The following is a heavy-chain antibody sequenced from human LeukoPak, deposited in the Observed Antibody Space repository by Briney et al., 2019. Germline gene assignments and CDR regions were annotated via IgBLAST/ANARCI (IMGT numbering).Heavy chain of an antibody. D-gene: IGHD3-16*02. CDR2: IKEDGSEK. V-gene: IGHV3-7*01. J-gene: IGHJ4*02. Sequence: PGGSLRLSCAASGFTFSNYWMSWVRQAPGKGLEWVANIKEDGSEKYYVDSVKGRFTISRDNARNSLYLQMNSLRAEDTAVYYCARASLGELSPDYDYWGQGTLVTVSS. CDR3: ARASLGELSPDYDY. CDR1: GFTFSNYW.